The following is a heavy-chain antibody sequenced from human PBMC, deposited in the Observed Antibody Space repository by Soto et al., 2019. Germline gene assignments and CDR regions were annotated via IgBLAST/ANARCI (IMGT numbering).Heavy chain of an antibody. J-gene: IGHJ4*02. CDR1: GGTFSSYA. D-gene: IGHD3-22*01. Sequence: SVKVSCKASGGTFSSYAISWVRQAPGQGLEWMGGIIPIFGTANYAQKFQGRVTITADESTSTAYMELSSLRSEDTAVYYCAAAFVVVITTSLDYWGQGTLVTVSS. V-gene: IGHV1-69*13. CDR3: AAAFVVVITTSLDY. CDR2: IIPIFGTA.